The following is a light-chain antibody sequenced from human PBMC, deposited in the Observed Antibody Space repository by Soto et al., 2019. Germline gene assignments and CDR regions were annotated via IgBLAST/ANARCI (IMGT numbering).Light chain of an antibody. J-gene: IGKJ1*01. CDR2: AAS. Sequence: AIQMTQSPSSLSASVGDRVTITCRASQGIRNELAWYQQKPGNATKLLIYAASSLQSGVPSRFSGSGSGTDFTLTISSLQPEDFATYYCLQDYSYPRTFGQGTKVEIK. CDR1: QGIRNE. CDR3: LQDYSYPRT. V-gene: IGKV1-6*01.